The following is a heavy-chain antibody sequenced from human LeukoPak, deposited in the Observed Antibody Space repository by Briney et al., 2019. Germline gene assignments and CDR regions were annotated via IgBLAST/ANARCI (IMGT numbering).Heavy chain of an antibody. D-gene: IGHD3-10*01. Sequence: SETLSLTCAVYGGSFSGYYWSWIRQPPGKGLEWIGAINHSGSTNCNPSLKSRVTISVDTSKNQFSLKLSSVTAADTAVYYCASSYGSGPLDYWGQGTLVTVSS. V-gene: IGHV4-34*01. J-gene: IGHJ4*02. CDR1: GGSFSGYY. CDR3: ASSYGSGPLDY. CDR2: INHSGST.